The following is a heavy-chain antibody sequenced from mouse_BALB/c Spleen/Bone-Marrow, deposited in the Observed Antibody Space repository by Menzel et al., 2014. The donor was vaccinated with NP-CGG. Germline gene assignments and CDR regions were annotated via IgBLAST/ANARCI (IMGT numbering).Heavy chain of an antibody. V-gene: IGHV1-77*01. CDR1: GFTFTDYV. CDR3: ARSRVPYFALDY. Sequence: AQVVESGPELVKPGASVKMSCTASGFTFTDYVINWVKQRTGQGLEWIGEIYPGSGDTYYNEKFKAKATLTADKSSNTVHMQLSSLTSEDSVVYFCARSRVPYFALDYWGQGTSVTVSS. J-gene: IGHJ4*01. CDR2: IYPGSGDT.